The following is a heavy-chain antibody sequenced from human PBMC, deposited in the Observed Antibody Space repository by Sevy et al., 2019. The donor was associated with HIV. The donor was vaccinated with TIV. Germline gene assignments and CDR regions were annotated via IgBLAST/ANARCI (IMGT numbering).Heavy chain of an antibody. CDR3: ARDRGVAGTRDFDY. CDR2: IWFHGTKE. D-gene: IGHD6-19*01. CDR1: GFTFDTYA. J-gene: IGHJ4*02. V-gene: IGHV3-33*08. Sequence: GGSLRLSCAASGFTFDTYAMHWVRQAPGKGLEWVSLIWFHGTKEYYSDSVKGRFTVSRDNSKNTLYLQLTSLRPEDTAVYYCARDRGVAGTRDFDYWGQGTLVTVSS.